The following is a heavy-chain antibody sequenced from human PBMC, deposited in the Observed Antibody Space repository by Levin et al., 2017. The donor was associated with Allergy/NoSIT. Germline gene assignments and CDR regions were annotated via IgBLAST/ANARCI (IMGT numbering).Heavy chain of an antibody. J-gene: IGHJ4*02. Sequence: SETLSLTCTVSGGSISSSSYYWGWIRQPPGKGLEWIGSIYYSGSTYYNPSLKSRVTISVDTSKNQFSLKLSSVTAADTAVYYCARQGSYGSGRSFDYWGQGTLVTVSS. D-gene: IGHD3-10*01. CDR2: IYYSGST. CDR1: GGSISSSSYY. CDR3: ARQGSYGSGRSFDY. V-gene: IGHV4-39*01.